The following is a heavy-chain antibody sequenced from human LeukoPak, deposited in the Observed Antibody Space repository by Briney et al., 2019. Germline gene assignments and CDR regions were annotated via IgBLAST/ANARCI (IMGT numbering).Heavy chain of an antibody. V-gene: IGHV6-1*01. Sequence: QTLSLTCAISADSVSSNSEAWNWTRQSPSRGLQWLGSTYYRYKWYNEYAVSVKIRITITPYKTKNQFSLKLSYVTTPDRPVYYCARGGITMVRGVPLQHWGQGTLGIGTS. D-gene: IGHD3-10*01. J-gene: IGHJ1*01. CDR2: TYYRYKWYN. CDR1: ADSVSSNSEA. CDR3: ARGGITMVRGVPLQH.